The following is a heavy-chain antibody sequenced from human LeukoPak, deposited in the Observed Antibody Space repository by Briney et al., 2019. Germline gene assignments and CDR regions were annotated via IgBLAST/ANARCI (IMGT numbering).Heavy chain of an antibody. Sequence: GRSLRLSCAASGFTLSSYAMHWVRQAPGKGLEWVAVISYDGSNKYYADSVKGRFTISRDNSKNTLYLQMNSLRAEDTAVYYCASGVLGYSSGWVDYWGQGTLVTVSS. J-gene: IGHJ4*02. D-gene: IGHD6-19*01. CDR3: ASGVLGYSSGWVDY. CDR2: ISYDGSNK. CDR1: GFTLSSYA. V-gene: IGHV3-30-3*01.